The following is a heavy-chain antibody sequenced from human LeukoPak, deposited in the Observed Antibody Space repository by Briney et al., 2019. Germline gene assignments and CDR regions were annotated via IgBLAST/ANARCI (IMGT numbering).Heavy chain of an antibody. CDR3: ARGGPYSGSYEGWFDP. CDR2: INPSGGST. V-gene: IGHV1-46*01. CDR1: GYTFTSYD. D-gene: IGHD1-26*01. Sequence: ASVKVSCKASGYTFTSYDINWVRQAPGQGLEWMGIINPSGGSTSYAQKFQGRVTMTRDMSTSTVYMELSSLRSEDTAVYYCARGGPYSGSYEGWFDPWGQGTLVTVSS. J-gene: IGHJ5*02.